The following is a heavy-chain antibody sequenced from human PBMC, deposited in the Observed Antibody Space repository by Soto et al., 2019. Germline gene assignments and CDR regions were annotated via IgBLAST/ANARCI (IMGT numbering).Heavy chain of an antibody. CDR2: IKQDGSEK. Sequence: GGSLRLSCAASGFTFSSYWMSWVRQAPGKGLEWVANIKQDGSEKYYVDSVKGRFTISRDNAKNSLYLQMNSLRAEDTAVYYCARGYSSSWWAFVIWGQGTMVTVSS. V-gene: IGHV3-7*05. D-gene: IGHD6-13*01. J-gene: IGHJ3*02. CDR3: ARGYSSSWWAFVI. CDR1: GFTFSSYW.